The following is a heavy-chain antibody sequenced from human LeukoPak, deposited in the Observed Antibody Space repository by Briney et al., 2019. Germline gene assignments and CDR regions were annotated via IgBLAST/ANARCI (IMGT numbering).Heavy chain of an antibody. Sequence: GRSLRLACAASEFTFNNHDMHWVRQAPGKGLEWVSSISSSSSYIYYADSVKGRFTISRDNAKNSLYLQMNSLRAEDTAVYFCARGSGYCTSTSCYVYYYYGMDVWGQGTTVTVSS. CDR2: ISSSSSYI. D-gene: IGHD2-2*01. CDR1: EFTFNNHD. CDR3: ARGSGYCTSTSCYVYYYYGMDV. V-gene: IGHV3-21*01. J-gene: IGHJ6*02.